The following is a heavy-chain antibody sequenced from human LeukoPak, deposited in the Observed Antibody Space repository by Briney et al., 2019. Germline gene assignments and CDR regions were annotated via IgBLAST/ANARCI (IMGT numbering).Heavy chain of an antibody. V-gene: IGHV4-39*07. CDR2: IYHGGST. D-gene: IGHD1-26*01. CDR3: ARGEWELLRTDY. CDR1: GGSISSHY. Sequence: SETLSLTCTVSGGSISSHYWGWIRQPPGKGLEWVGSIYHGGSTYYNPSLKSRATISVDTSKNQYSLKLNSVTAADTAVYYCARGEWELLRTDYWGQGTLVTVSS. J-gene: IGHJ4*02.